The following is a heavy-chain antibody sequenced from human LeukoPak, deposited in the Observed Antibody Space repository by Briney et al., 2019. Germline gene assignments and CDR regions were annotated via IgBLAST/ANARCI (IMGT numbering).Heavy chain of an antibody. J-gene: IGHJ4*02. CDR2: IYYSGST. CDR3: ARPPPLWLVPVY. V-gene: IGHV4-59*12. Sequence: SETLSLTCTVSGGSISSYYWSWIRQPPGKGLEWIGYIYYSGSTNYNPSLKSRVTISVDTSKNQFSLTLSSVPAAHTAVYYCARPPPLWLVPVYWGQETLVPASS. D-gene: IGHD6-19*01. CDR1: GGSISSYY.